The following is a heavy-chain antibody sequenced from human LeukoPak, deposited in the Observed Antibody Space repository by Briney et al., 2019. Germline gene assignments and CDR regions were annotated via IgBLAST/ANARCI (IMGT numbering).Heavy chain of an antibody. V-gene: IGHV3-49*03. CDR1: GFTFGDYA. CDR2: IRSKAYGGTT. J-gene: IGHJ3*02. Sequence: GGSLRLSCTASGFTFGDYAMSWFRQAPGKGLEWVGFIRSKAYGGTTEYAASVKGRFTISRDDSKSIAYLQMNSLKTEDTAVYYCTREVFRWCYYCGGPVENAFDIWGQGTMVTVSS. CDR3: TREVFRWCYYCGGPVENAFDI. D-gene: IGHD2-21*01.